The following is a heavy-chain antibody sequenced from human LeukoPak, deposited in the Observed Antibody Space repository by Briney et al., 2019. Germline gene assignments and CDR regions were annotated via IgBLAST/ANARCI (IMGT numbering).Heavy chain of an antibody. CDR2: TYYRSKWYN. CDR1: GDSVSSNSAA. Sequence: SQTLALTCAISGDSVSSNSAAWNWIRPSPSRGLEWLGRTYYRSKWYNDYAVSVKSRITINPDTSKNQSSLQLNSVTPEDTAVYYCGRLMDWGIDCWGQGTLVTVSS. V-gene: IGHV6-1*01. D-gene: IGHD3/OR15-3a*01. J-gene: IGHJ4*02. CDR3: GRLMDWGIDC.